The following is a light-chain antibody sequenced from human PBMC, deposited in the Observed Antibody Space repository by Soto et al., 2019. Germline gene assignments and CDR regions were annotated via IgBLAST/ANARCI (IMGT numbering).Light chain of an antibody. CDR2: EVS. CDR1: SSDVGNYNR. Sequence: QSALTQPPSVSGSPGQSVTISCTGTSSDVGNYNRVSWYQQPPGTAPKVIIYEVSYRPSGVPDRFSGSKSGNTASLTISGLKAEDEADYYCSSYTTSSTDVFGTGTKLTVL. V-gene: IGLV2-18*02. CDR3: SSYTTSSTDV. J-gene: IGLJ1*01.